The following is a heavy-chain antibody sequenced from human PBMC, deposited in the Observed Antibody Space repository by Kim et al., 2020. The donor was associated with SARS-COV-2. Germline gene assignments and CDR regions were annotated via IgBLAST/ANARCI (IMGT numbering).Heavy chain of an antibody. CDR2: INHSGST. V-gene: IGHV4-34*01. J-gene: IGHJ6*02. D-gene: IGHD6-13*01. Sequence: SETLSLTCAVYGGSFSGYYWSWIRQPPGKGLEWIGEINHSGSTNYNPSLKSRVTISVDTSKNQFSLKLSSVTAADTAVYYCARGGLAAGGDHANYYYYGMGGWGQGTTVTVSS. CDR1: GGSFSGYY. CDR3: ARGGLAAGGDHANYYYYGMGG.